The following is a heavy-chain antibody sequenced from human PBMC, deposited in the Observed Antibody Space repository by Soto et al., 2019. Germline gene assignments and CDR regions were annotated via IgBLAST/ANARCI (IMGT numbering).Heavy chain of an antibody. D-gene: IGHD3-22*01. J-gene: IGHJ3*02. Sequence: SETLSLTCTVSGGSISSYYWSWIRQPPGKGLEWIGYIYYSGSTYYNPSLKSRVTISVDTSKNQFSLKLSSVTAADTAVYYCASLNYYDSSDDAFDIWGQGTMVTVSS. V-gene: IGHV4-59*06. CDR1: GGSISSYY. CDR3: ASLNYYDSSDDAFDI. CDR2: IYYSGST.